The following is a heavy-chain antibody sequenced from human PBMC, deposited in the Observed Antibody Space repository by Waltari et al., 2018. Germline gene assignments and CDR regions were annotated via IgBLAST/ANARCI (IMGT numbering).Heavy chain of an antibody. J-gene: IGHJ6*03. V-gene: IGHV4-59*01. CDR3: GRVQGVTPYYYYYSLEV. Sequence: QVQLQESGPGLVKPSETLSLTCTVSGGSISSYYWSWIRQPPGKGLEWIGYIYYSGCTNYNPPLKVRATIEEDTPKNQLPLKLSSVTAAERAVYYGGRVQGVTPYYYYYSLEVGAKGTRSPSP. CDR2: IYYSGCT. CDR1: GGSISSYY. D-gene: IGHD3-10*01.